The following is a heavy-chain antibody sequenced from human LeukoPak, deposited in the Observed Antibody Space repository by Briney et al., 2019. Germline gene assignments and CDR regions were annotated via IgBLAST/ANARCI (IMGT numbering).Heavy chain of an antibody. CDR3: ARDPGDSIAARPGGWFDP. CDR1: GGTFSSYA. CDR2: IIPIFGTA. Sequence: SVKVSCKASGGTFSSYAISWVRQAPGQGLEWMGGIIPIFGTANYAQKFQGRVTITADESTSTAYMELSSLRSEDTAVYYCARDPGDSIAARPGGWFDPWGQGTLVTVSS. J-gene: IGHJ5*02. D-gene: IGHD6-6*01. V-gene: IGHV1-69*13.